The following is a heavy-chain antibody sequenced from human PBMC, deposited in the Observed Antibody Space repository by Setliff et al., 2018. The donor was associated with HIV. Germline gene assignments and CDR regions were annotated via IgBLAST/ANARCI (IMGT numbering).Heavy chain of an antibody. CDR2: INHSGST. V-gene: IGHV4-34*01. J-gene: IGHJ4*02. D-gene: IGHD6-19*01. CDR1: GGSFSGYY. CDR3: ARDEEQWLAFDC. Sequence: SETLSLTCAVYGGSFSGYYWSWIRQPPGKGLEWIGEINHSGSTNSNPSLKSRVTISVDTSKNQFSLKVSSVTAADTAVYYCARDEEQWLAFDCWGQGTLVTVSS.